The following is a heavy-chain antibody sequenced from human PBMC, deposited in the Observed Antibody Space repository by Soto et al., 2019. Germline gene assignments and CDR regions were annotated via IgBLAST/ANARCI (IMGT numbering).Heavy chain of an antibody. D-gene: IGHD5-12*01. V-gene: IGHV3-53*01. J-gene: IGHJ3*02. CDR1: GFTVSSNY. CDR3: ARDTRYSGYDLGWVDAFDI. Sequence: GSLRLSCAASGFTVSSNYMSWVRQAPGKGLEWVSVIYSGGSTYYADSVKGRFTISRDNSKNTLYLQMNSLRAEDTAVYYCARDTRYSGYDLGWVDAFDIWGQGTMVTVSS. CDR2: IYSGGST.